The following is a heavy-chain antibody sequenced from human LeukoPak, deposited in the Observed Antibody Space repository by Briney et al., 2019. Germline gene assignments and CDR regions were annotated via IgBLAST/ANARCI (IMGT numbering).Heavy chain of an antibody. J-gene: IGHJ5*02. CDR3: ARAVDSSGYYVPNWFDP. Sequence: SGGSLRLSCAASGFTFSSYGMSWVRQAPGKGLEWVSAISGSGGSTYYADSVKGRFTISRDNSKNTLYLQMNSLRAEDTAIYYCARAVDSSGYYVPNWFDPWGQGTLVTVSS. V-gene: IGHV3-23*01. D-gene: IGHD3-22*01. CDR2: ISGSGGST. CDR1: GFTFSSYG.